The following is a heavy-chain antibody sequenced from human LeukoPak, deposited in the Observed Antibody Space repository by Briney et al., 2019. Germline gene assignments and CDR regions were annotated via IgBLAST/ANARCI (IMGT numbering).Heavy chain of an antibody. CDR3: VRYCSSTSCYTPDAFDI. Sequence: PGGSLRLSCAASGFTFSSYSMNWVRQAPGKGLEWVSYISSSSSTIYYADSVKGRFTISRDNAKNSLYLQMNSLRAEDTAVYYCVRYCSSTSCYTPDAFDIWGQGTMVTVSS. CDR2: ISSSSSTI. V-gene: IGHV3-48*01. J-gene: IGHJ3*02. CDR1: GFTFSSYS. D-gene: IGHD2-2*02.